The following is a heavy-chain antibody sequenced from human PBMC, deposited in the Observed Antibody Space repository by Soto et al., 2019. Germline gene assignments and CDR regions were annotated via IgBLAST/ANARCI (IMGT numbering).Heavy chain of an antibody. J-gene: IGHJ4*02. V-gene: IGHV1-18*01. D-gene: IGHD1-1*01. CDR1: GYTFTSYG. CDR3: VRGRYGDY. Sequence: QVHLVQSGAEVKKPGASVKVSCKASGYTFTSYGITWVRQAPGQGLEWMGWISAHNGNTDYAQKLQGRVIVTRDTSTSTAYMELRSLISDDTAVDYCVRGRYGDYWGQGALVTVSS. CDR2: ISAHNGNT.